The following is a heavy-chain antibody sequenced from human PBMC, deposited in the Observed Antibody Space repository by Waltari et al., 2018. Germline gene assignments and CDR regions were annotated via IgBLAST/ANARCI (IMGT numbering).Heavy chain of an antibody. D-gene: IGHD4-17*01. Sequence: QVQLQESGPGLVKPSQTLFLTCTVSGGSISSGDYYWSWIRKPPGKGLEWIGYIYYSGSTYYNPSLKSRVTISVDTSKNQFSLKLSSVTAADTAVYYCARETYGDYGGYYFDYWGQGTLVTVSS. CDR1: GGSISSGDYY. V-gene: IGHV4-30-4*08. CDR3: ARETYGDYGGYYFDY. CDR2: IYYSGST. J-gene: IGHJ4*02.